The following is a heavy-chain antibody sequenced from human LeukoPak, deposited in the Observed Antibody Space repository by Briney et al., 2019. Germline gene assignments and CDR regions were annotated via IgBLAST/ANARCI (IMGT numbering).Heavy chain of an antibody. V-gene: IGHV4-31*03. D-gene: IGHD2-15*01. CDR3: ARSPGRLAPAFDY. J-gene: IGHJ4*02. CDR1: GGSISSGGYY. CDR2: IYYSGST. Sequence: SETLSLTCTVSGGSISSGGYYWSWIRQHPGKGLEWIGYIYYSGSTYYNPSLKSRVTISVDTSKNQFSLKLSSVTAADTAVYYCARSPGRLAPAFDYWGQGTLVTVSS.